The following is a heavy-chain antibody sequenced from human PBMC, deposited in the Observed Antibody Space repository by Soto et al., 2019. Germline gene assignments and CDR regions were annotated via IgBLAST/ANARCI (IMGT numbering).Heavy chain of an antibody. CDR2: IIPIFGTA. Sequence: ASVKVSCKASGGTFSSYAISWVRQAPGQGLEWMGGIIPIFGTANYAQKIQGRVTITADESTSTAYMELSSLRSEDTAVYYCARVVLDTIFGVVTANIYYGMEVWGQGTTVTVSS. CDR3: ARVVLDTIFGVVTANIYYGMEV. V-gene: IGHV1-69*13. J-gene: IGHJ6*02. D-gene: IGHD3-3*01. CDR1: GGTFSSYA.